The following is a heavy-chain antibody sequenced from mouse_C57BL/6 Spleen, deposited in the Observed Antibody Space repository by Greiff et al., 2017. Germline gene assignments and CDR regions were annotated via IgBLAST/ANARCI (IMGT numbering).Heavy chain of an antibody. J-gene: IGHJ2*01. CDR2: IYPGSGST. CDR3: ASAGRGYFYY. CDR1: GYTFTSYW. Sequence: QVQLQQSGAELVKPGASVKMSCKASGYTFTSYWITWVKQRNGQGLEWIGDIYPGSGSTNYNEKFKSKATLTVDTSSSTAYMQLSSLTSEDSAVYYCASAGRGYFYYWGQGTTLTVSS. D-gene: IGHD3-3*01. V-gene: IGHV1-55*01.